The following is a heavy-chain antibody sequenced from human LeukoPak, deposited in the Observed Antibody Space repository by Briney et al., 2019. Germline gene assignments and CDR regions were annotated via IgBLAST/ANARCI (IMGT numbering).Heavy chain of an antibody. J-gene: IGHJ6*03. D-gene: IGHD1-7*01. Sequence: GASVKVSCKASGYTFTSYDINWLRQATGQGLEWMGWMNPNSGNTGYEQKFQGRVSMTRYTSISTAYMELSSLRSEDTAVYYCARGDGVELANYYYYYMDVWGKGTTVTVSS. CDR2: MNPNSGNT. V-gene: IGHV1-8*01. CDR1: GYTFTSYD. CDR3: ARGDGVELANYYYYYMDV.